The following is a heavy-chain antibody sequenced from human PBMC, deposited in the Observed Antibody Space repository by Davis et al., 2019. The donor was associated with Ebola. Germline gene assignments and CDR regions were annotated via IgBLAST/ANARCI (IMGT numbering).Heavy chain of an antibody. Sequence: SVTVSCKASGYTLTSYGITWVRQAPGQGLAWMGWINPHNGNTNYAQNVQGRVTMTTDTSTSTAYMEVGILRSDDTAVYYCARAQFPTTSDHWGQGTLVTVSS. CDR1: GYTLTSYG. CDR3: ARAQFPTTSDH. D-gene: IGHD1-1*01. V-gene: IGHV1-18*04. J-gene: IGHJ4*02. CDR2: INPHNGNT.